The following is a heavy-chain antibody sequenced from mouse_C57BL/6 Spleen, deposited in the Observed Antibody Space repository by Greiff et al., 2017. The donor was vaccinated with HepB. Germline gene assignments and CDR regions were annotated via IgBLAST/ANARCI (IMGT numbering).Heavy chain of an antibody. V-gene: IGHV2-5*01. D-gene: IGHD1-1*01. CDR2: IWRGGST. CDR3: AKKGTTVVGYFDV. Sequence: QVQLKQSGPGLVQPSQRLSITCTVSGFSLTSYGVHWVRQSPGKGLEWLGVIWRGGSTDYNAAFMSRLSITKDNSKRQVFFKMNSLQADDTAIYYCAKKGTTVVGYFDVWGTGTTVTVSS. CDR1: GFSLTSYG. J-gene: IGHJ1*03.